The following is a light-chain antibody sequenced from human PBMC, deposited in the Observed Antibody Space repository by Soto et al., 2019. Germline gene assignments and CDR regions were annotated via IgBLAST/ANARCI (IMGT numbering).Light chain of an antibody. CDR3: QQYRNWPLT. CDR1: ESVSSN. V-gene: IGKV3D-15*01. CDR2: SAS. J-gene: IGKJ1*01. Sequence: EIVMTQSPVTLSVSPGERVTLSCRASESVSSNLAWYQQKPGQAPRLLIYSASTRATGIPVSFSGSGSGTEFTLTISSLQSEDFAVYYCQQYRNWPLTFGQGTKVDIK.